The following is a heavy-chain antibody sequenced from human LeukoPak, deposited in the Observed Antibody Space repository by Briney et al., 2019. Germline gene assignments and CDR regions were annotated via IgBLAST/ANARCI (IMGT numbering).Heavy chain of an antibody. CDR1: GGSISSGGYY. Sequence: SETLSLTCTVSGGSISSGGYYWSWFRQPPGKGLEWIGYIYHSGSTYYNPSLKSRVTISVDRSKNQFSLKLSSVTAADTAVYYCARDRRAARQTNYFDYWGQRTLVTVSS. CDR3: ARDRRAARQTNYFDY. V-gene: IGHV4-30-2*01. D-gene: IGHD6-6*01. J-gene: IGHJ4*02. CDR2: IYHSGST.